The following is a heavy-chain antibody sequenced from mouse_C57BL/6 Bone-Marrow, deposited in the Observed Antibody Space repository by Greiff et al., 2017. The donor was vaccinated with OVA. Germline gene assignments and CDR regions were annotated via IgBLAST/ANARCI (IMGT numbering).Heavy chain of an antibody. CDR3: ARRGSRVPYAMDY. J-gene: IGHJ4*01. V-gene: IGHV1-55*01. CDR2: IYPGSGST. D-gene: IGHD1-1*01. Sequence: QVQLKQPGAELVKPGASVKMSCKASGYTFTSYWITWVKQRPGQGLEWIGDIYPGSGSTNYNEKFKSKATLTVDTSSSTAYMQLSSLTAEDSAVYYCARRGSRVPYAMDYWGQGTSVTVSS. CDR1: GYTFTSYW.